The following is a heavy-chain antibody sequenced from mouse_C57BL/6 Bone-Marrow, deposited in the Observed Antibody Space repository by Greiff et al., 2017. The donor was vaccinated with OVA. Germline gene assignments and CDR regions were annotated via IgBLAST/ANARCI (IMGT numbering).Heavy chain of an antibody. D-gene: IGHD1-1*01. J-gene: IGHJ1*03. CDR3: ARSATVVRWYFDV. V-gene: IGHV1-63*01. Sequence: LVESGAELVRPGTSVKMSCKASGYTFTNYWIGWAKQRPGHGLEWIGDIYPGGGYTNYNEKFKGKATLTADKSSSTAYMQFSSLTSEDSAIYYCARSATVVRWYFDVWGTGTTVTVSS. CDR2: IYPGGGYT. CDR1: GYTFTNYW.